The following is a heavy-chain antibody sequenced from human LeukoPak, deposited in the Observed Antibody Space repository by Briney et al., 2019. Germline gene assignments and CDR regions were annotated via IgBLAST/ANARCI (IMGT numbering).Heavy chain of an antibody. CDR1: GGPFSGYY. CDR2: INHSGST. J-gene: IGHJ4*02. D-gene: IGHD4-11*01. V-gene: IGHV4-34*01. CDR3: AGEDFDHSKNYQFFY. Sequence: PSETLSLTCAVYGGPFSGYYWSWIRQPPGKGLEWIGEINHSGSTNYNPSLKSRVTISLDTSKNQFSLKLSSVTAADTALYYCAGEDFDHSKNYQFFYWGQGTLVTASS.